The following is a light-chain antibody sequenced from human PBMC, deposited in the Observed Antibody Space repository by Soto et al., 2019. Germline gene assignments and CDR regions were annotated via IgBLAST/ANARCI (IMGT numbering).Light chain of an antibody. CDR1: QSVSNNY. CDR3: QQYGSSGT. CDR2: GAS. V-gene: IGKV3-20*01. Sequence: EIVLTQSPGTLSLSPGERATLSCRASQSVSNNYLAWYQQKPGQAPRLPIYGASNRATGIPGRFSGSGSGTDFTLTISRLEPEDFAVYYCQQYGSSGTFGQGTKVDIK. J-gene: IGKJ1*01.